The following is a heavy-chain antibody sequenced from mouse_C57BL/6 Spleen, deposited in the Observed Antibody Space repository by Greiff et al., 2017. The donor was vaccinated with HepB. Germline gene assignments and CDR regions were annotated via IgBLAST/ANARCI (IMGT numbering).Heavy chain of an antibody. Sequence: QVQLQQSDAELVKPGASVKISCKVSGYTFTDHTIHWMKQRPEQGLEWIGYIYPRDGSTKYNEKFKGKATLTADKSSSTAYMQLNSLTSEDSAVYFCARGEIYYDYDGYYFDYWGQGTTLTVSS. CDR3: ARGEIYYDYDGYYFDY. V-gene: IGHV1-78*01. CDR1: GYTFTDHT. J-gene: IGHJ2*01. CDR2: IYPRDGST. D-gene: IGHD2-4*01.